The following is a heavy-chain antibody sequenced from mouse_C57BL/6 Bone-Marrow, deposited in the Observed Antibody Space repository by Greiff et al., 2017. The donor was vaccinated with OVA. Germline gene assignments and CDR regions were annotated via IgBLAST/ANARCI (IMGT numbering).Heavy chain of an antibody. D-gene: IGHD2-1*01. CDR1: GFTFSSYG. Sequence: DVHLVESGGDLVKPGGSLKLSCAASGFTFSSYGMSWVRQTPDKRLEWVATISSGGSYTYYPDSVKGRFTISRDNAKNTLYLQMSSLKSEDTAMYYCARQLYYRVYFDYWGQGTTLTVSS. CDR3: ARQLYYRVYFDY. V-gene: IGHV5-6*01. J-gene: IGHJ2*01. CDR2: ISSGGSYT.